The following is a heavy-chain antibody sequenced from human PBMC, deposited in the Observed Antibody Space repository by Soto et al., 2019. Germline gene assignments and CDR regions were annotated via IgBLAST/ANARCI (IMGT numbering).Heavy chain of an antibody. J-gene: IGHJ6*02. Sequence: QVQLVESGGGVVQPGRSLRLSCAASGFTFSNYGMHWVRQAPGKGLEWVAVIWYAGTNKYYADSVKGRFTISRDKSKNTLYLQMNSLRAEDTAVYYCARDQAAAPTLDYYFGMDVWGQGTTVTVSS. D-gene: IGHD6-13*01. V-gene: IGHV3-33*01. CDR1: GFTFSNYG. CDR2: IWYAGTNK. CDR3: ARDQAAAPTLDYYFGMDV.